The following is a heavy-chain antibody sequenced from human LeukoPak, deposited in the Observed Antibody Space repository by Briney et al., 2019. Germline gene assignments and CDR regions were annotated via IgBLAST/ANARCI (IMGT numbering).Heavy chain of an antibody. CDR2: IYSGGST. Sequence: GGSLRLSCAASGFTVSSNYMSWVRQAPGKGLEWVSVIYSGGSTYYADSVKGRFTISRDNAKNSLYLQMNSLRAEDTAVYYCARGYCSGGSCYPLGEDAFDIWGQGTMVTVSS. CDR1: GFTVSSNY. D-gene: IGHD2-15*01. CDR3: ARGYCSGGSCYPLGEDAFDI. J-gene: IGHJ3*02. V-gene: IGHV3-66*01.